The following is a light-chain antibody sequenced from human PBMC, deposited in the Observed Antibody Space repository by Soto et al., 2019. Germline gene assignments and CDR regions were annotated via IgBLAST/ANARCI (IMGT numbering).Light chain of an antibody. V-gene: IGKV3-20*01. CDR1: QTVRNHY. CDR2: AAS. Sequence: ENVLTQSPGTLSLSPGERATLSCRASQTVRNHYLAWFQQRPGQAPRLLIYAASSRATGIPDRFSGGGSGTDFTLTISRLEPEDFAGYYCQQYGSSPWTFGEGTKVDIK. CDR3: QQYGSSPWT. J-gene: IGKJ1*01.